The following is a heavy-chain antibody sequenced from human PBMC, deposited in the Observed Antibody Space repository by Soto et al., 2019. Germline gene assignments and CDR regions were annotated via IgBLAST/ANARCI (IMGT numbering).Heavy chain of an antibody. D-gene: IGHD6-13*01. V-gene: IGHV1-18*04. Sequence: ASVKVSCKASGYTFTSYGISWVRQAPGQGLEWMGWISAYNGNTNYAQKLQGRVTVTTDTSTSTAYMELRSLRSDDTAVYYCARGVDIAAAGTGGMDVWGQGTTVTVSS. J-gene: IGHJ6*02. CDR2: ISAYNGNT. CDR3: ARGVDIAAAGTGGMDV. CDR1: GYTFTSYG.